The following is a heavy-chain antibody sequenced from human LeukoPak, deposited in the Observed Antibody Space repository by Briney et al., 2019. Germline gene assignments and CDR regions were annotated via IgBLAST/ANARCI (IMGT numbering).Heavy chain of an antibody. Sequence: GGSLRLSCGASGFTFSGYAMSWVRQAPGKGLEWVSGVSGSDGSTYYADSVKGRFTISRDNSKNTLYLQMNSLRAEDTAVYYCAKDRRGYTYDLSAGSYFDYWGQGTQVTVSS. CDR1: GFTFSGYA. CDR3: AKDRRGYTYDLSAGSYFDY. D-gene: IGHD5-18*01. V-gene: IGHV3-23*01. J-gene: IGHJ4*02. CDR2: VSGSDGST.